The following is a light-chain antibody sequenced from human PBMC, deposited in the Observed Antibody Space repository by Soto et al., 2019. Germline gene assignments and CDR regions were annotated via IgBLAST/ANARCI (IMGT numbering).Light chain of an antibody. CDR2: DAS. CDR1: QSISNW. J-gene: IGKJ2*01. Sequence: DIPMTQSPSTLSASVRDRVTITCRASQSISNWLAWYQQKPGKAPKLLIYDASSLESGVPSRFSGSGSGTEFTLTLSGLQPDDFATYYCQQYNSYSPYTFGQGTKLEIK. CDR3: QQYNSYSPYT. V-gene: IGKV1-5*01.